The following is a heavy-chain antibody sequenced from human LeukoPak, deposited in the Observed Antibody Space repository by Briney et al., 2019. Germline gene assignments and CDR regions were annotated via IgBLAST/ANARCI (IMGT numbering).Heavy chain of an antibody. J-gene: IGHJ4*02. CDR2: INPSGGRA. CDR3: ARVDLLTGYYFFDY. CDR1: GYTFTSLY. V-gene: IGHV1-46*01. Sequence: ASVKVSCKASGYTFTSLYMHWVRQAPGQGLEWMGIINPSGGRASYAQKFQGRVTMTRDTSTSTVYMELSSLRSEDTAVYYCARVDLLTGYYFFDYWGQGTLVTVSS. D-gene: IGHD3-9*01.